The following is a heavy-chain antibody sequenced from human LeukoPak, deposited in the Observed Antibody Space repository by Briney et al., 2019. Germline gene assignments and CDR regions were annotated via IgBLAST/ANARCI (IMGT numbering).Heavy chain of an antibody. CDR3: APDRGAVAGTDY. D-gene: IGHD6-19*01. Sequence: GGSLRLSCKASGFTFSSYAMSWVRQAPGKGLEWVSVISDSATRTYYIDSVKGRFTISRDNSKNTLFLQMNSLRAEDTALYYCAPDRGAVAGTDYWGEGTLVTVSS. CDR1: GFTFSSYA. CDR2: ISDSATRT. J-gene: IGHJ4*02. V-gene: IGHV3-23*01.